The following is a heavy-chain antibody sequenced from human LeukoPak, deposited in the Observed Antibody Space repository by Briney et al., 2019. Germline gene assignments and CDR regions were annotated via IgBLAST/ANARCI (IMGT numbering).Heavy chain of an antibody. D-gene: IGHD1-1*01. Sequence: PGGSLRLSCVASGFSFTDHYILWVRQAPGKWLDWVGHSRSRARSFSTEYAASVKGRFTVSRDDSKQSLYLQMNSMKIEATAVYYCAKSGRGDNYPAYMDVWGQGTTVTVSS. CDR1: GFSFTDHY. V-gene: IGHV3-72*01. CDR3: AKSGRGDNYPAYMDV. J-gene: IGHJ6*03. CDR2: SRSRARSFST.